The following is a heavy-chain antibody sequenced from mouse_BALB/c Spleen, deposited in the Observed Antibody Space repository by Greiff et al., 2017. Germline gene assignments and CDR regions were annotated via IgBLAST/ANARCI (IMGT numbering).Heavy chain of an antibody. Sequence: DVKLVESGAELVKPGASVKLSCTASGFNIKDTYMHWVKQRPEQGLEWIGRIDPANGNTKYDPKFQGKATITADTSSNTAYLQLSSLTSEDTAVYYCAHGYPYAMDYWGQGTSVTVSS. CDR2: IDPANGNT. CDR1: GFNIKDTY. V-gene: IGHV14-3*02. CDR3: AHGYPYAMDY. J-gene: IGHJ4*01. D-gene: IGHD2-2*01.